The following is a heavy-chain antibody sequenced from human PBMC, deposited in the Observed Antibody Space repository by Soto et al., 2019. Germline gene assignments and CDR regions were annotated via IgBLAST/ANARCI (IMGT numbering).Heavy chain of an antibody. J-gene: IGHJ6*03. CDR1: GCSISSSSYY. CDR2: IYYSGST. D-gene: IGHD6-6*01. CDR3: ASTSSSLYYYYYYMDV. V-gene: IGHV4-39*01. Sequence: SETLSLTCTVSGCSISSSSYYWGWIRQPPGKGLEWIGSIYYSGSTYYNPSLKSRVTISVGTSKNQFSLRLSSVTAADTAVYYCASTSSSLYYYYYYMDVWGKGTTVTVSS.